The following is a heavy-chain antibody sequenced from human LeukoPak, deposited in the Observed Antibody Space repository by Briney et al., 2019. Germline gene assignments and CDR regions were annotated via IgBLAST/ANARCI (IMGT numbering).Heavy chain of an antibody. CDR1: GFTFSSYG. J-gene: IGHJ6*04. Sequence: PGRSLRLSCAASGFTFSSYGMHWVRQAPGKGLEWVAVIWYDGSNKYYADSVKGRFTISRDNSKNTLYLQMNSLRAEDTAVYYCARDLLGFGEFGQNFYYYGMDVWGKGTTVTVSS. CDR2: IWYDGSNK. V-gene: IGHV3-33*01. D-gene: IGHD3-10*01. CDR3: ARDLLGFGEFGQNFYYYGMDV.